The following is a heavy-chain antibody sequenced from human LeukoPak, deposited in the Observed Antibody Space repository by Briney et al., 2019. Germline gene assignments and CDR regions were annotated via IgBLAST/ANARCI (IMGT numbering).Heavy chain of an antibody. D-gene: IGHD3-9*01. V-gene: IGHV3-23*01. Sequence: GGSLRLSCAASGSTFSSCAMSWVRQAPGKGLEWVSGFSSSGGGTYYADSVKGRFTISRDNSKNTLFLQMNSLRADDTAVYYCAKSAYYDILTGYYCEDYWGQGTLVTVSS. CDR3: AKSAYYDILTGYYCEDY. CDR2: FSSSGGGT. CDR1: GSTFSSCA. J-gene: IGHJ4*02.